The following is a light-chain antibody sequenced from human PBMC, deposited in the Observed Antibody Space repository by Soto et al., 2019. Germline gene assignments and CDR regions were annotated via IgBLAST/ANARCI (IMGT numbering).Light chain of an antibody. J-gene: IGLJ3*02. V-gene: IGLV2-8*01. CDR2: EVT. Sequence: QAVVTQPPSASGSPGQSVTISCTGTSSDVGQFNFVSWYQQHPGKAPKLVIYEVTERPSGVPDRFSGSKSGNTASLTVSGLQVEDEADYYCISYAGNTNMVLGGGTKLTVL. CDR1: SSDVGQFNF. CDR3: ISYAGNTNMV.